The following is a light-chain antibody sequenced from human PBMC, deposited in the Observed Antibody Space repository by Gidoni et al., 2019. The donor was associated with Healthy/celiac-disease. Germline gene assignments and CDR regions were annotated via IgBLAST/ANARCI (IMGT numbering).Light chain of an antibody. CDR1: QSVSSSY. CDR3: QQHGSSPVT. Sequence: EIGLTQSPGTLSLSPGESATLSCRGSQSVSSSYLSWYQQKSGQAPRLLLYGASSRATGIPDRFSGSGSCTAFTLTISRLLPDDFAVYYCQQHGSSPVTFGPGTKLDIK. CDR2: GAS. V-gene: IGKV3-20*01. J-gene: IGKJ3*01.